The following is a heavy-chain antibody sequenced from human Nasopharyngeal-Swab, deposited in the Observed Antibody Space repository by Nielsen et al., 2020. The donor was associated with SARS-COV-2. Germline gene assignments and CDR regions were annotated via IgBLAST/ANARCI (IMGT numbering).Heavy chain of an antibody. Sequence: WTRQPPGKGLEWIGRIQTRGSTNYNSSLKSRLTISVDTSKNQFSLKLSSVTAADTAVYYCTRGGCSSTSCYEIDYWGQGTLVTVSS. CDR3: TRGGCSSTSCYEIDY. J-gene: IGHJ4*02. CDR2: IQTRGST. V-gene: IGHV4-61*02. D-gene: IGHD2-2*01.